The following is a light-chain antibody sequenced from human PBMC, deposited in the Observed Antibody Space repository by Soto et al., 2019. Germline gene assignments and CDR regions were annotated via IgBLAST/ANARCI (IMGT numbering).Light chain of an antibody. CDR3: EHYGSSPRP. Sequence: EIVMTQSPDTLSVSPGDRAALSCRTSQSVSSDLAWYQQKPGQAPRLLIYGASTRATGIPARFSGSGSGTEFTLTISSLQSEDFAVYYCEHYGSSPRPLGQETKV. J-gene: IGKJ1*01. CDR2: GAS. CDR1: QSVSSD. V-gene: IGKV3D-15*01.